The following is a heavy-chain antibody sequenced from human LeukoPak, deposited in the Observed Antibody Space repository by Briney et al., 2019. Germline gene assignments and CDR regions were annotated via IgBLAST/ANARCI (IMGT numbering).Heavy chain of an antibody. CDR2: ISSSSSTI. J-gene: IGHJ4*02. V-gene: IGHV3-48*01. Sequence: GGSLRLFCAASGFTFSSYSMNWVRQAPGKGLEWVSYISSSSSTIYYADSVKGRFTISRDNAKNSLYLQMNSLRAEDTAVYYCARAHGDYYDSSGYCWGQGTLVTVSS. CDR3: ARAHGDYYDSSGYC. D-gene: IGHD3-22*01. CDR1: GFTFSSYS.